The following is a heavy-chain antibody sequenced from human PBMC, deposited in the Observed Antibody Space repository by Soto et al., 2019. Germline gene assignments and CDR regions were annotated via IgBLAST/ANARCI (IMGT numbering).Heavy chain of an antibody. CDR2: ISGSGYST. CDR3: ATRCNHSNFDY. V-gene: IGHV3-23*01. Sequence: GGSLRLSCAASGFTFTSHAMGWVRQAPGKGLEWVSAISGSGYSTYYADSVRGRFTVSRDNSKNTLYLQMNSLRAEDTAVYYCATRCNHSNFDYWGQGTLVTVSS. D-gene: IGHD4-4*01. J-gene: IGHJ4*02. CDR1: GFTFTSHA.